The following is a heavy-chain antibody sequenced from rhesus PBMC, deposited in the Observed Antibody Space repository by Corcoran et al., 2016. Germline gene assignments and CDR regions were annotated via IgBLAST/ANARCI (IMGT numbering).Heavy chain of an antibody. CDR2: IYWNDSK. D-gene: IGHD6-25*01. J-gene: IGHJ4*01. CDR3: AQLAAAGASVFDF. V-gene: IGHV2-95*01. CDR1: GVSISTTGTG. Sequence: QVTLKESGPAPVKPTQTLTLTCTFSGVSISTTGTGVGRIRQPHGKALECLATIYWNDSKYYSTSLRGRLTISKDTSKNPVVLTMTNMDPVDTATYYCAQLAAAGASVFDFWGQGVLVTVSS.